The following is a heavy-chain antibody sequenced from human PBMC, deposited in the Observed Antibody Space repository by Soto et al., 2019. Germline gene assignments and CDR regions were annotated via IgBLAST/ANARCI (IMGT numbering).Heavy chain of an antibody. CDR2: IYDTGISGYTPST. Sequence: KPSETLSLTCTVSAGSITSSYWSWIRRPPGKGLEWIAYIYDTGISGYTPSTSYNPSLKSRVTMSVDTSKSQFSLKLTSVTAADTAVYYCARGEDAFFYYGLDVWGQGITVTVSS. V-gene: IGHV4-59*01. CDR3: ARGEDAFFYYGLDV. CDR1: AGSITSSY. J-gene: IGHJ6*02.